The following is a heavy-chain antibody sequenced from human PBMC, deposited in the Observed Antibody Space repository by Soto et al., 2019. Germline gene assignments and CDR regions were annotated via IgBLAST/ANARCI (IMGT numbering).Heavy chain of an antibody. V-gene: IGHV3-30*18. Sequence: QVQLVESGGGVVQPGRSLRLSCVGSGFIFSNNGMHWVRQTPGKGLEWVAFMSYDGSNKYYADSVKGRFTVSRDNSKNTLYLQMNSLRTEDTAVYYCAKATYKYDYLDYWGQGTLVTVSS. D-gene: IGHD1-1*01. J-gene: IGHJ4*02. CDR1: GFIFSNNG. CDR3: AKATYKYDYLDY. CDR2: MSYDGSNK.